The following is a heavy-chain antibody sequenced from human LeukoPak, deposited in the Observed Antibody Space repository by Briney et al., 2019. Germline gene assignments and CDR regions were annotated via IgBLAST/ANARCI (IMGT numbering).Heavy chain of an antibody. CDR2: ISYDGSNK. D-gene: IGHD3-10*01. V-gene: IGHV3-30-3*01. J-gene: IGHJ6*02. CDR3: AGGSGSYYPDYYGMDV. CDR1: GFTFSSYA. Sequence: GGSLRLSCAASGFTFSSYAMYWVRQAPGKGLEWEAVISYDGSNKYYADSVKGRFIISRDNSKNTLYLQMNSLRAEETAVYYCAGGSGSYYPDYYGMDVWGQGTTVTVSS.